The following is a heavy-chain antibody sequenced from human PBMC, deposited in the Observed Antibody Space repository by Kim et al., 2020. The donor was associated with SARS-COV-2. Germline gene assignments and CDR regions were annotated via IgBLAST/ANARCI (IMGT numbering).Heavy chain of an antibody. CDR2: ISYDGSNK. J-gene: IGHJ3*02. D-gene: IGHD6-13*01. Sequence: EGSLRLSCAASGFTFSSYGMHWVRQAPGKGLEWMAVISYDGSNKYYADSVKGRFTISRDNSKNTLYLQMNSLRAEDTAVYYCASLTGYSSSRSLYTACDNWGQGTMVTVSS. CDR1: GFTFSSYG. CDR3: ASLTGYSSSRSLYTACDN. V-gene: IGHV3-33*05.